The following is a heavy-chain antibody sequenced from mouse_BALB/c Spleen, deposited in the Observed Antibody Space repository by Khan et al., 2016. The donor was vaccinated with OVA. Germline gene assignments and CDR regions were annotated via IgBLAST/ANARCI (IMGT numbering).Heavy chain of an antibody. CDR3: SRHYYGINLYWYFDV. Sequence: QVQLQQSGAELVKPGASVKLSCKASGYTFTSYDINWVRQRPEQGLEWIGWIFPGDDSTKYNEKFKGKATLTTDKSSSTAYMQLSRLTSEDSAVXFVSRHYYGINLYWYFDVWGAGTTVTVSS. V-gene: IGHV1-85*01. CDR2: IFPGDDST. D-gene: IGHD1-1*02. J-gene: IGHJ1*01. CDR1: GYTFTSYD.